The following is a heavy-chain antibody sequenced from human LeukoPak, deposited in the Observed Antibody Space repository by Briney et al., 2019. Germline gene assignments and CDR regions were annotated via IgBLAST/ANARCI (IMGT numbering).Heavy chain of an antibody. J-gene: IGHJ4*02. CDR2: IYYSGST. Sequence: PSETLSLTCTVSGGSISSGDYYWSWIRQPPGKGLEWIGYIYYSGSTYYNPSLKSRVTISVDTSKNQFSLKLSSVTAADTAVYYCARHDYGGILFDYWGQGTLVTVSS. CDR3: ARHDYGGILFDY. V-gene: IGHV4-30-4*08. D-gene: IGHD4-23*01. CDR1: GGSISSGDYY.